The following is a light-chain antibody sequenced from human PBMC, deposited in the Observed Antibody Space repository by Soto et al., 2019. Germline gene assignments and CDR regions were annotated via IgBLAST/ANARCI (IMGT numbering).Light chain of an antibody. CDR1: QDINDY. Sequence: EIQMTQSPSSLSASLGDRVTITCQASQDINDYSNWYQQKPGKAPRLLIYGASFLEVGVPSRFSVSGSGTHFTLTISSLQPEDVATYYCQQYDSLPYTFGQGTRLEIK. CDR2: GAS. V-gene: IGKV1-33*01. J-gene: IGKJ2*01. CDR3: QQYDSLPYT.